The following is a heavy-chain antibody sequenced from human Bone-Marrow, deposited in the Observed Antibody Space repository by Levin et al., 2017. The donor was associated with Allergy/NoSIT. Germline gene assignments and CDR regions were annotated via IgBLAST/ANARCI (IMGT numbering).Heavy chain of an antibody. V-gene: IGHV3-23*01. CDR3: AKDLVGGDSYGR. D-gene: IGHD5-18*01. CDR1: GFTFSSYA. CDR2: ISSSGGST. J-gene: IGHJ4*02. Sequence: GGSLRLSCAASGFTFSSYAMSWVRQAPGKGLEWVSSISSSGGSTYYADSVKGRFTISRDNSKNTLYLQMNSLRAEDTAVYYCAKDLVGGDSYGRWGQGTLVTVSS.